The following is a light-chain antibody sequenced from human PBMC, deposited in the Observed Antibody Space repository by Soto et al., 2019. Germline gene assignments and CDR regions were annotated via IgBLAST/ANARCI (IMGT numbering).Light chain of an antibody. CDR2: WTS. CDR1: QSVLYSSNNKNY. V-gene: IGKV4-1*01. CDR3: QQCYTTPPT. Sequence: DIVMTQSPDSLAVSLGERATINCKSSQSVLYSSNNKNYLAWYQQKPGQPPKLLIYWTSTRESGVPDRFSGSGSGTDFTLTISSLQAEDVAVYYCQQCYTTPPTFGQGTKVEIK. J-gene: IGKJ1*01.